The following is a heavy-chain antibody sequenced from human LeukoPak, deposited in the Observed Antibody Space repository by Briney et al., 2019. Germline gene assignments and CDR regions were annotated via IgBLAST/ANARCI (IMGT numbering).Heavy chain of an antibody. Sequence: GGSLRLSCAASGFTFSSYAMSWVRQAPGKGLEWVSAFSGSGGSTYYADSVKGRFTVSRDNSKNTLYLQMNSLRAEDTAVYYCARSGYNRFDYWGQGILVTVSS. V-gene: IGHV3-23*01. J-gene: IGHJ4*02. D-gene: IGHD5-24*01. CDR3: ARSGYNRFDY. CDR1: GFTFSSYA. CDR2: FSGSGGST.